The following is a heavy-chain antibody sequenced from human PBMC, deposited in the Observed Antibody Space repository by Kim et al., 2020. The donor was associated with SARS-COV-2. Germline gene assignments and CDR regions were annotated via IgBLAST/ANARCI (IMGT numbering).Heavy chain of an antibody. D-gene: IGHD2-15*01. CDR2: T. CDR3: ARRSVVAAEDY. J-gene: IGHJ4*02. Sequence: TRYSPSFQGKVTISADKSISTDYLQWSSLKASDTAMYYCARRSVVAAEDYWGQGTLVTVSS. V-gene: IGHV5-51*01.